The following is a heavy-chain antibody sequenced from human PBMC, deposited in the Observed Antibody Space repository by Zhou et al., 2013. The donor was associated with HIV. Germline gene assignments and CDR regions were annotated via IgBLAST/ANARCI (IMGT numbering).Heavy chain of an antibody. CDR2: ISGYNGDT. CDR3: GRVLLDRSDY. CDR1: GYTFTNYY. J-gene: IGHJ4*02. Sequence: QVHLVQSGAEVKKPGASVKVSCKASGYTFTNYYMHWVRQAPGQGLEWMGWISGYNGDTKYAQKFHGRVTMTTDTSTSTAYMEVRSLRSDDTAVYYCGRVLLDRSDYWGQGTLVTVSS. V-gene: IGHV1-18*04.